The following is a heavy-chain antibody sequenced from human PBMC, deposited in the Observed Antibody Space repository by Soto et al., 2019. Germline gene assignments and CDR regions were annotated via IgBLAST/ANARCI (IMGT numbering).Heavy chain of an antibody. CDR2: ISGSGGST. Sequence: PGGSLRLSCAASGFTFSSYAMSWVRQAPGKGLEWVSAISGSGGSTYYADSVKGRFTISRDNSKNTLYLQMNSLRAEDTAVYYCAKKMWGTTVTTWDYYYYGMDVWGQGTTVTVSS. J-gene: IGHJ6*02. CDR1: GFTFSSYA. V-gene: IGHV3-23*01. CDR3: AKKMWGTTVTTWDYYYYGMDV. D-gene: IGHD4-17*01.